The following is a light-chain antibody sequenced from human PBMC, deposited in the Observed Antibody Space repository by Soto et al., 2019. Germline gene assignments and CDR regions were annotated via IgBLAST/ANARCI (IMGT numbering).Light chain of an antibody. CDR2: KAS. CDR1: QSISNW. V-gene: IGKV1-5*03. CDR3: QQYYSYSRT. J-gene: IGKJ1*01. Sequence: DIKMTQSPSTLSAFVGDRVTITCRASQSISNWLAWYQQKPGEAPKLLIYKASSLESGVPSRFSGSGSGSDFTLTISSLQPDDLATYYCQQYYSYSRTFGQGTMVDI.